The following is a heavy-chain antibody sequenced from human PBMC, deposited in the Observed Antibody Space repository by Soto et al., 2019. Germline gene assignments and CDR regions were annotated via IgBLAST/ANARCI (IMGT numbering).Heavy chain of an antibody. CDR1: GFTVSSNY. CDR3: ASAPLTTVTYYYYYMDV. J-gene: IGHJ6*03. Sequence: GGSLRLSCAASGFTVSSNYMSWVRQAPGKGLEWVSVIYSGGSTYYADSVKGRFTISRDNSKNTLYLQMNSLRAEDTAVYYCASAPLTTVTYYYYYMDVWGKGTTVTVSS. CDR2: IYSGGST. V-gene: IGHV3-66*01. D-gene: IGHD4-17*01.